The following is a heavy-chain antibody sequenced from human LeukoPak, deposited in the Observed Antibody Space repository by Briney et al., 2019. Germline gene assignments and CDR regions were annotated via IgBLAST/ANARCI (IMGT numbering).Heavy chain of an antibody. D-gene: IGHD6-6*01. V-gene: IGHV5-51*01. CDR3: ARLYDSSSAYYFDY. Sequence: GESLKISRKGSGYSFTSYWIGWVRQMPGKGLEWMGIIYPGDSDTRYSPSFQGQVTISADKSISTAYLQWCSLKASDTATYYCARLYDSSSAYYFDYWGQGTLVTVST. J-gene: IGHJ4*02. CDR2: IYPGDSDT. CDR1: GYSFTSYW.